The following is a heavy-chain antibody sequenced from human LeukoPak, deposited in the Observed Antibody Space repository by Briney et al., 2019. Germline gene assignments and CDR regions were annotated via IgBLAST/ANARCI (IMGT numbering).Heavy chain of an antibody. CDR2: ISGSGGST. CDR1: RFTFSSYA. V-gene: IGHV3-23*01. Sequence: GGSLRLSCAASRFTFSSYAMSWVRQAPGEGLEWVSAISGSGGSTYYADSVKGRFTISRDNSKNTLYLQMNSLRAEDTAVYYCARELDYGDYSDYWGQGTLVTVSS. CDR3: ARELDYGDYSDY. J-gene: IGHJ4*02. D-gene: IGHD4-17*01.